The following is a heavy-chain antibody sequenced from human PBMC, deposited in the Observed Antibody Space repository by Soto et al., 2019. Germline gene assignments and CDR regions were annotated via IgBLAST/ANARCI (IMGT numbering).Heavy chain of an antibody. J-gene: IGHJ4*02. D-gene: IGHD1-26*01. CDR1: GGSFSGYY. CDR3: ARGLWEVRFDY. CDR2: INESGGT. Sequence: QVQLQQWGAGLLKPSETLSLTCAVYGGSFSGYYWNWIRQSPGKGLEWIGEINESGGTNYNPYLKCRITISVGAAKNQFSLKLTSMTCADTAVYYCARGLWEVRFDYWGQGTLVTVSS. V-gene: IGHV4-34*01.